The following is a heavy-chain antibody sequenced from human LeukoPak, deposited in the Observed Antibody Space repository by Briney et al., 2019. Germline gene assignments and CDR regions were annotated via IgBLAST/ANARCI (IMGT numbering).Heavy chain of an antibody. J-gene: IGHJ2*01. Sequence: GGSLRLSCAASGFTFSNYAIHWVRQAPGKGVEWVAFIRYEGSNKYYVDSVKGRYTISRDNSKNTLYLQMNSLRAEDTAVYYCAKPSLYYYDTSGYYRYWYFDLWGRGTLVTVSS. CDR2: IRYEGSNK. CDR3: AKPSLYYYDTSGYYRYWYFDL. V-gene: IGHV3-30*02. D-gene: IGHD3-22*01. CDR1: GFTFSNYA.